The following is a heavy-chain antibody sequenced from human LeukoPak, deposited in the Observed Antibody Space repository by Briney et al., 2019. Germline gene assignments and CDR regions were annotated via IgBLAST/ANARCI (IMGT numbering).Heavy chain of an antibody. CDR2: INSDGSST. J-gene: IGHJ3*02. CDR1: GFTFSSYW. D-gene: IGHD2-15*01. V-gene: IGHV3-74*01. CDR3: ATSRYCSGGDCYSLAFDI. Sequence: PGGSLRLSCAASGFTFSSYWMHWVRQAPGKGLVWVSRINSDGSSTSYADSVKGRFTISRDNAKNTLYLQMNSLRAEDTAVYYCATSRYCSGGDCYSLAFDIWGQGTMVTVSS.